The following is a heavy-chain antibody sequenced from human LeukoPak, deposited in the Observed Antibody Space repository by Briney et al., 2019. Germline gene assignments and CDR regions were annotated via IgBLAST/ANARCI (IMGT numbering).Heavy chain of an antibody. CDR1: GFTFSSYG. V-gene: IGHV3-30*03. CDR3: ARDAPAAGPGRSDYFDY. Sequence: GSLRLSCAASGFTFSSYGMHWVRQAPGKGLEWVAVISYDGSNKYYADSVKGRFTISRDNSKNTLYLQMNSLRAEDTAVYYCARDAPAAGPGRSDYFDYWGQGTLVTVSS. D-gene: IGHD6-13*01. CDR2: ISYDGSNK. J-gene: IGHJ4*02.